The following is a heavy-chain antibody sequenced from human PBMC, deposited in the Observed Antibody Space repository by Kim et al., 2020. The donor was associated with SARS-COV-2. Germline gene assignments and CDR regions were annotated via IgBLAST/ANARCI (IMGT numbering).Heavy chain of an antibody. Sequence: GSLRLSCAASGFTFSSYGMHWVRQAPGKGLEWVAVISYDGSNKYYADSVKGRFTISRDNSKNTLYLQMNSLRAEDTAVYYCARGAMVRGARGFDYWGQGTLVTVSS. CDR2: ISYDGSNK. D-gene: IGHD3-10*01. CDR1: GFTFSSYG. CDR3: ARGAMVRGARGFDY. J-gene: IGHJ4*02. V-gene: IGHV3-33*05.